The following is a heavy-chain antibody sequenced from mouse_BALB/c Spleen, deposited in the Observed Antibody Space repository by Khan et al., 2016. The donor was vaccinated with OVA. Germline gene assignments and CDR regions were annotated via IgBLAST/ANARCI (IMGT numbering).Heavy chain of an antibody. J-gene: IGHJ2*01. CDR2: ISYSGST. D-gene: IGHD2-10*02. CDR3: ARRYEEYFDY. Sequence: VQLQQSGPGLVKPSQSLSLTCTVTGYSITSDYAWNWIRQFPGNKLEWMGYISYSGSTSYNPSLKSRISITRDTSKNQFFLQLNSVTTEDTATYYCARRYEEYFDYWGQGTTLTVSS. V-gene: IGHV3-2*02. CDR1: GYSITSDYA.